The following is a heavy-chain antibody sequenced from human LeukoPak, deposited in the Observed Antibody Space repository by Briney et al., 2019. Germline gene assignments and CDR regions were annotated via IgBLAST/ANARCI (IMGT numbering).Heavy chain of an antibody. J-gene: IGHJ4*02. V-gene: IGHV3-48*02. CDR1: GFTFSTYN. CDR2: ISSGSSTI. D-gene: IGHD1-26*01. Sequence: GGSLRLSCAASGFTFSTYNMNWVRQAPGKGLEWLSYISSGSSTIYYADSVEGRFTISRDNAKNSLYLQMNSLRDEDTAVYYCAPWETARVDYWGQGILVTVSS. CDR3: APWETARVDY.